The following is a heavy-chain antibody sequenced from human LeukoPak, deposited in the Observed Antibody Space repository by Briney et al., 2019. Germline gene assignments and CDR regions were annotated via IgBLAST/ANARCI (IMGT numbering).Heavy chain of an antibody. J-gene: IGHJ4*02. V-gene: IGHV3-23*01. D-gene: IGHD2-2*01. CDR2: ISDSGDRA. CDR3: ARAMPCISTICYRFDY. Sequence: GGSLRLSCATSGFTFSFYAMSWIRQGPGKGLEWVSSISDSGDRADYVDSVKGRFTISRDVSKNTLYLQMNSLRAEDTALYYCARAMPCISTICYRFDYWGRGTLVTVSS. CDR1: GFTFSFYA.